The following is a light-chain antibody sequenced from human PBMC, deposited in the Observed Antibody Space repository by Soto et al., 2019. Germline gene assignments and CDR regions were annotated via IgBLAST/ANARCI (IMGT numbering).Light chain of an antibody. J-gene: IGKJ5*01. CDR2: AAA. V-gene: IGKV3-20*01. CDR1: QSVASTY. CDR3: QQCGSLPT. Sequence: EIVLTQSPGTLSLSPGERATLSCRASQSVASTYLAWYQQRPGQAPRLLIYAAATRATGIPDRFSGSGSGTDFTLTISRLEPEDFAMYYCQQCGSLPTSGQGTRLEIK.